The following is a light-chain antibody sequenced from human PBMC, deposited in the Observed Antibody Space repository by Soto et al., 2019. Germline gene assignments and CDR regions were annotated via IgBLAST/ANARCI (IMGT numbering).Light chain of an antibody. CDR3: AAWDDSLNGNV. Sequence: QSVLTPPPSTSGNPGQTVTIAWSGSSSNIGSNTVNWYQQLPGTAPKLLIYSNHQRPSVVPDRFSGSKSGTSATLAISGLQSEDEADYYCAAWDDSLNGNVFGTGTKLTVL. CDR1: SSNIGSNT. CDR2: SNH. J-gene: IGLJ1*01. V-gene: IGLV1-44*01.